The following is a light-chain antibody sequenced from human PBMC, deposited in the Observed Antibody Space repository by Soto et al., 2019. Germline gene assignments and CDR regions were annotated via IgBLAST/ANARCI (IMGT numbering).Light chain of an antibody. V-gene: IGKV3-11*01. J-gene: IGKJ4*01. CDR2: DAS. CDR1: LNVKSY. CDR3: QQRSSWPPT. Sequence: VLPQSPATLSLSPGERATLACMASLNVKSYVAWSQQKPGQAPRLLRYDASNRAAGIPDRGICSGSGPDGTRTISSLETEDFAVYYCQQRSSWPPTFGGGTKVDIK.